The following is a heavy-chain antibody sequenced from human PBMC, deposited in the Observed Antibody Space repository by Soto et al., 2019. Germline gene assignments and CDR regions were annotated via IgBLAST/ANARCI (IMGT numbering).Heavy chain of an antibody. V-gene: IGHV3-21*06. CDR3: ARDLRGHYGP. CDR2: VSGSSSYI. Sequence: PGESLKISCEGSGFNFRNFNMIWVRQAPGKGLEWVSSVSGSSSYIYYADSVKGRFTVSRDNANNLVFLQMNGLRPEDTAMYYCARDLRGHYGPWGQGTMVTVSS. D-gene: IGHD4-17*01. CDR1: GFNFRNFN. J-gene: IGHJ3*01.